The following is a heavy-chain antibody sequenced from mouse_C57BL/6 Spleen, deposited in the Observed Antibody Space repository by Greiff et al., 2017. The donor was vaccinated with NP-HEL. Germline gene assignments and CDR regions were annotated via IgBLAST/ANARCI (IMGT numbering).Heavy chain of an antibody. V-gene: IGHV1-62-2*01. Sequence: VQLQESGAELVKPGASVKLSCKASGYTFTEYTIHWVKQRSGQGLEWIGWFYPGSGSIKYNEKFKDKATLTADKSSSTVYMELSRLTSEDSAVYFDARHEGHYDYDGDAMDYWGQGTAVTVSS. D-gene: IGHD2-4*01. CDR3: ARHEGHYDYDGDAMDY. J-gene: IGHJ4*01. CDR1: GYTFTEYT. CDR2: FYPGSGSI.